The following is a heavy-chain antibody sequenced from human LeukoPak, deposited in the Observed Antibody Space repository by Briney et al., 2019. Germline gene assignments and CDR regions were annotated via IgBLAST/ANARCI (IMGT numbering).Heavy chain of an antibody. J-gene: IGHJ6*03. D-gene: IGHD3-16*01. CDR1: GFTFSDFY. CDR2: ISTTGYTI. V-gene: IGHV3-11*04. CDR3: ARDYASEYMDV. Sequence: GRSPRLSCEASGFTFSDFYMSWIRQAPGQGLEWLSYISTTGYTIYYADSVKGRFTISRDNTQNSLFLQMDSLRVEDTAVYYCARDYASEYMDVWGKGTTVTVSS.